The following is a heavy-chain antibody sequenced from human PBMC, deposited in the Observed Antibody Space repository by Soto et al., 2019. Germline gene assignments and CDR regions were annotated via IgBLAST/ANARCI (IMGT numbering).Heavy chain of an antibody. V-gene: IGHV3-15*07. J-gene: IGHJ5*02. CDR3: PPSIQLWRVHPTQFAP. CDR1: GFTFSNAW. Sequence: GGSLRLSCAASGFTFSNAWMNWVRQAPGKGLEWVGRIKSKTDGGTTDYAAPVKGRFTISRDDSKNTLYLQMNSLKTEETAEKNCPPSIQLWRVHPTQFAPWGQGPLFTV. CDR2: IKSKTDGGTT. D-gene: IGHD5-18*01.